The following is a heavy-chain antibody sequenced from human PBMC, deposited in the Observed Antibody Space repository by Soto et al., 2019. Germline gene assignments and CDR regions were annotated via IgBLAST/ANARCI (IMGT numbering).Heavy chain of an antibody. Sequence: EVQLVESGGGLVQPGGSLRLSCAASGFTLSSYSMNWVRQAPGKGLEWVSYISSSSSTIYYADSVKGRFTISRDNAKNSLYLQMNSLGYEDSVVYYCGRAYAHIVVVTATTCYVDLWGRGTLVSVSS. V-gene: IGHV3-48*02. CDR3: GRAYAHIVVVTATTCYVDL. CDR2: ISSSSSTI. J-gene: IGHJ2*01. CDR1: GFTLSSYS. D-gene: IGHD2-21*02.